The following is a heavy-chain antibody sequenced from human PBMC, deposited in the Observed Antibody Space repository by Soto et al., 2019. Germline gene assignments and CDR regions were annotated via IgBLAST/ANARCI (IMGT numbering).Heavy chain of an antibody. D-gene: IGHD2-15*01. CDR1: GGTFSSYT. CDR3: ARTGVGYCSGGSCSAGAFDI. CDR2: IIPILGIA. J-gene: IGHJ3*02. Sequence: SVKVSCKASGGTFSSYTISWVRQAPGQGLEWMGRIIPILGIANYTQKFQGRVTITADKSTSTAYMELSSLRSEDTAVYYCARTGVGYCSGGSCSAGAFDIWGQGTMVTVSS. V-gene: IGHV1-69*02.